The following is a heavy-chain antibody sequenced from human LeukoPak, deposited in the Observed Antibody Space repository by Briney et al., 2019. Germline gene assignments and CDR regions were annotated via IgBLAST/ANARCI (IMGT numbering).Heavy chain of an antibody. CDR1: GYSFTSYW. CDR2: IYPGDSDT. V-gene: IGHV5-51*01. J-gene: IGHJ5*02. Sequence: GESLKISCKGSGYSFTSYWIAWVRQMPGKGLEWMGIIYPGDSDTRYSPSFQGQVTISADKSLSTAYLQWSSLKASDTAMYYCARSLGTRANWFDPWGQGTLVTVSS. D-gene: IGHD7-27*01. CDR3: ARSLGTRANWFDP.